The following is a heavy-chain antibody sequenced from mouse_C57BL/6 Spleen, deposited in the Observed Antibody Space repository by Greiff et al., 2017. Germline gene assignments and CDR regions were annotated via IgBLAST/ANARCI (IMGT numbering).Heavy chain of an antibody. Sequence: QVQLQQSGAELVKPGASVKLSCKASGYTFTSYWMQWVKQRPGQGLEWIGEIDPSDSYTNYNQKFKGKATLTVDTSSSTAYMQLSSLTSEDSAVYYCARSAITTVVGRYFDVWGTGTTVTVSS. CDR2: IDPSDSYT. J-gene: IGHJ1*03. CDR3: ARSAITTVVGRYFDV. CDR1: GYTFTSYW. V-gene: IGHV1-50*01. D-gene: IGHD1-1*01.